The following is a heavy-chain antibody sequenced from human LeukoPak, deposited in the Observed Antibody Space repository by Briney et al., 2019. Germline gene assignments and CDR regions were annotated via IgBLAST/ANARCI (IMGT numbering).Heavy chain of an antibody. CDR2: ISGSSGST. J-gene: IGHJ4*02. CDR1: GFTFSSHA. D-gene: IGHD5-18*01. V-gene: IGHV3-23*01. Sequence: GGSLRLSCAASGFTFSSHAMSWVRQTPGKGLEWVSAISGSSGSTYYADSVKGRFTISRDNSKNTLYLQMNSLRAEDTAVYYCARGLMDTAEPTYFDYWGQGTLVTVSS. CDR3: ARGLMDTAEPTYFDY.